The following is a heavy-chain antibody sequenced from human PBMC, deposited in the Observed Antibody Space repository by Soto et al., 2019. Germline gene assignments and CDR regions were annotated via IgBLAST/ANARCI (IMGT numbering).Heavy chain of an antibody. CDR2: IYRTGST. Sequence: QVQLQESGPGLVKPSETLSLTCGVSPGSFSSNNWWTWVRQPPGQGLEWIGEIYRTGSTNYNTSLKSRLTISLDKSENQFSLRLTSLTAADTAMYFCASPDPGTGIDSWGQGTLVTVSS. J-gene: IGHJ5*01. CDR3: ASPDPGTGIDS. V-gene: IGHV4-4*02. D-gene: IGHD1-1*01. CDR1: PGSFSSNNW.